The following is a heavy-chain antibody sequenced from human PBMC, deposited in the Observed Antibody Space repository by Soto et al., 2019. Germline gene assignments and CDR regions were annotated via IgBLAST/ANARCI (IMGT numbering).Heavy chain of an antibody. J-gene: IGHJ1*01. CDR3: AKDGFPHPPFQH. D-gene: IGHD2-2*03. Sequence: GGSLRLSCAASGFTFSSYGMHWVRQAPGKELEWVAVMSYDGSNKYYADSVKGRFTISRDISKNTLYLQMDSLKPDDTAIYYCAKDGFPHPPFQHWGQGTLVTFSS. V-gene: IGHV3-30*18. CDR1: GFTFSSYG. CDR2: MSYDGSNK.